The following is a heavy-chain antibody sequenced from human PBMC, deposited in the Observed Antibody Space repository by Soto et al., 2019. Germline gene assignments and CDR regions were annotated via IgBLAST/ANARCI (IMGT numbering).Heavy chain of an antibody. Sequence: PSETLSLTCTVSGGSISSYYWSWIRQPPGKGLEWIGYIYYSGSTNYNPSLKRRVTISVDTSKNQFSLKLSSVTAADTAVYYCARSLLSDSSSWIDYWGQGTLVTVS. V-gene: IGHV4-59*01. CDR1: GGSISSYY. D-gene: IGHD6-13*01. CDR2: IYYSGST. CDR3: ARSLLSDSSSWIDY. J-gene: IGHJ4*02.